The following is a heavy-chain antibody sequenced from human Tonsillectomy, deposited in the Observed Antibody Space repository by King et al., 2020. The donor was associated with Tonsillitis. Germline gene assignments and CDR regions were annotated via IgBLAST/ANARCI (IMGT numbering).Heavy chain of an antibody. Sequence: VQLVESGGGLVKPGGSLRLSCAASGFTFNIYSMIWVRQAPGQGLEWVSSISSTSNYIYYADSVKGRFTISRDNTKNSLFLQMNSLRPDDTAVYYCARGPPGMRFLTPNWLDPWGQGTLVTVSS. V-gene: IGHV3-21*01. CDR1: GFTFNIYS. D-gene: IGHD6-13*01. CDR3: ARGPPGMRFLTPNWLDP. CDR2: ISSTSNYI. J-gene: IGHJ5*02.